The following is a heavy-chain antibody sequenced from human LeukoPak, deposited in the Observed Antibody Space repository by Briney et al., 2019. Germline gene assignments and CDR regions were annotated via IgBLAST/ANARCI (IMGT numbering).Heavy chain of an antibody. D-gene: IGHD3-10*01. J-gene: IGHJ4*02. CDR2: IYTSGST. Sequence: PSETLSLTCTVSGGSISSYYCSWIRQPAGKGLEWIGRIYTSGSTNYNPSLKSRVTMSVDTSKNQFSLKLSSVTAADTAVYYCARDPEYYGSGSFDYWGQGNLVTVSS. CDR3: ARDPEYYGSGSFDY. CDR1: GGSISSYY. V-gene: IGHV4-4*07.